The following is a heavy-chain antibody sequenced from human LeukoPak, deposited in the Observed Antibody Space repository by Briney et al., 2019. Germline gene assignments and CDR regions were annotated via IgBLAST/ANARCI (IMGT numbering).Heavy chain of an antibody. D-gene: IGHD6-19*01. V-gene: IGHV1-69*13. CDR3: ARSVSSWLGSGAQYYFDY. J-gene: IGHJ4*02. CDR2: IIPIFGTA. Sequence: ASVKVSCKASGGTFSSYAISWVRQAPGQGLEWMGGIIPIFGTANYAQKFQGRVTITADESTSTAYMELSSLRPEDTAVYYCARSVSSWLGSGAQYYFDYWGQGTLVTVSS. CDR1: GGTFSSYA.